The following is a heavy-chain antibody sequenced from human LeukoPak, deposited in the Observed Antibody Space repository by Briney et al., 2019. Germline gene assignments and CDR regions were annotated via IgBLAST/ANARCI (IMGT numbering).Heavy chain of an antibody. D-gene: IGHD2-15*01. CDR3: ASLRVAPTNWFDP. CDR1: GGSISSYY. CDR2: IYYSGST. V-gene: IGHV4-59*01. J-gene: IGHJ5*02. Sequence: PSETPSLTCTVSGGSISSYYWSWIRQPPGKGLEWIGYIYYSGSTNYNPSLKSRVTISVDTSKNQFSLKLSSVTAADTAVYYCASLRVAPTNWFDPWGQGTLVTVSS.